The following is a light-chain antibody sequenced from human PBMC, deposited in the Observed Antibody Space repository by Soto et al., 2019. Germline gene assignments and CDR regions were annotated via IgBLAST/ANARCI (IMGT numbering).Light chain of an antibody. CDR3: SSYAEPMGV. CDR2: EVS. Sequence: QSVLTQPPSASGSPGQSVTISCTGTSSDVGGYNYVSWYQQHPGKAPKLMIYEVSKRPSGVPDRFSGSKSGNTASLTVSGLQAEDEADYYCSSYAEPMGVFGGGTKLTVL. V-gene: IGLV2-8*01. CDR1: SSDVGGYNY. J-gene: IGLJ3*02.